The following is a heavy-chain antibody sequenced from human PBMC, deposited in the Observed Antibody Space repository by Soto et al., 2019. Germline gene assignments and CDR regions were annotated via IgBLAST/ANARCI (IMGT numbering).Heavy chain of an antibody. CDR1: GDSIKNYF. CDR2: FYHSGTT. J-gene: IGHJ4*02. D-gene: IGHD2-8*01. V-gene: IGHV4-59*01. CDR3: ARDPGYCTNGVCPIFDF. Sequence: QVQLQESGPGLVKASETLSLTCTVSGDSIKNYFWSWVRQPPGKGLEWIGHFYHSGTTNYSPALKSRVTISIDQSKKQFSQRLNSVTAADTAVYFCARDPGYCTNGVCPIFDFWGQGIPVTVSS.